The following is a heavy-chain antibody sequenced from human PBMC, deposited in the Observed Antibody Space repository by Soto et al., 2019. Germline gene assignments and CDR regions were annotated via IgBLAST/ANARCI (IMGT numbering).Heavy chain of an antibody. CDR2: ISTNSRYI. V-gene: IGHV3-11*06. CDR3: ARGLGGSYFIAY. Sequence: QVQLVESGGGLVKPGGSLRLSCAVSGFNFSDYYMTWIRQAPGKGLEWISYISTNSRYIKYADSIKGRFTISRDNAKSSLYLQMNSLRAEDTAIYYGARGLGGSYFIAYWGQGTLVTVSS. J-gene: IGHJ4*02. CDR1: GFNFSDYY. D-gene: IGHD3-10*01.